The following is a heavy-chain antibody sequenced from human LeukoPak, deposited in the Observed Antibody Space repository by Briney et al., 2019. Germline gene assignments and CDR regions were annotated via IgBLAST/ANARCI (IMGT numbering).Heavy chain of an antibody. CDR3: ARGGGVDTAMVDYYYYYMDV. V-gene: IGHV1-18*01. Sequence: ASVKVSCKASGYTFTSYGISWVRQAPGQGLEWMGWISAYNGNTNYAQKLQGRVTMTTDTSTSTAYMELRSLRSDDTAVYYCARGGGVDTAMVDYYYYYMDVWGKGTTVTVSS. J-gene: IGHJ6*03. CDR1: GYTFTSYG. D-gene: IGHD5-18*01. CDR2: ISAYNGNT.